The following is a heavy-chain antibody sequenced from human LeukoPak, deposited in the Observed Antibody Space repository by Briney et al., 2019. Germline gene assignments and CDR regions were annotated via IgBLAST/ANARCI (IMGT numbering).Heavy chain of an antibody. V-gene: IGHV4-34*01. D-gene: IGHD3-3*01. CDR1: GGSFSGHY. CDR2: INHSGST. Sequence: SETLSLTCAVYGGSFSGHYWSWIRQPPGKGLEWIGEINHSGSTNYNPSLKSRVTISVDTSKNQFSLRSVTAADTAVYCCARGRPGHYDFWSGYWVYFDYWGQGTLVTVSS. J-gene: IGHJ4*02. CDR3: ARGRPGHYDFWSGYWVYFDY.